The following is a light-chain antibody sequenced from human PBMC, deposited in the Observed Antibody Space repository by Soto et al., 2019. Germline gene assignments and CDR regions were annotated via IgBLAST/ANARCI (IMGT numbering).Light chain of an antibody. J-gene: IGKJ1*01. V-gene: IGKV3-20*01. CDR3: HQFATTRS. Sequence: EIVFTQSPGTLSFSPGQRATLSCRASQSLSSSFLAWYQQKPGQAPRLIIYGASSRAAGIPDRFSGSGSGTDFTLTISSLEPEDFAVYYCHQFATTRSFGQGTKV. CDR1: QSLSSSF. CDR2: GAS.